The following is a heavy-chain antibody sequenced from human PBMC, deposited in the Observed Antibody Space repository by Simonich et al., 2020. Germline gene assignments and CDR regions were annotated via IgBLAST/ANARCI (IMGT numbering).Heavy chain of an antibody. CDR3: ARVRFEAFDI. Sequence: QVQLVQSGAEVNKPGASVKVSCKASGYTFTGYYMHWVRQAPGQGLEWMGWINPNSVATNYAQKFQGRVTMTRDTSISTAYMELSRLRSDDTAVYYCARVRFEAFDIWGQGTMVTVSS. V-gene: IGHV1-2*02. CDR1: GYTFTGYY. CDR2: INPNSVAT. J-gene: IGHJ3*02.